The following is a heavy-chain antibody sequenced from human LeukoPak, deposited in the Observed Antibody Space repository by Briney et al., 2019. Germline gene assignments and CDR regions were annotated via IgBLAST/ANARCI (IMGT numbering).Heavy chain of an antibody. V-gene: IGHV3-30*18. J-gene: IGHJ6*02. CDR2: ISYDGSNK. CDR1: GFTFSSYG. D-gene: IGHD2-15*01. Sequence: GRSLRLSCAASGFTFSSYGMHWVRQAPGKGLEWVAVISYDGSNKYYADSVKGRFTISRDNSKNTLYLQMNSLRAEDTAVYYCAKEVAASYYSYYGMDVWGQVTTVTVSS. CDR3: AKEVAASYYSYYGMDV.